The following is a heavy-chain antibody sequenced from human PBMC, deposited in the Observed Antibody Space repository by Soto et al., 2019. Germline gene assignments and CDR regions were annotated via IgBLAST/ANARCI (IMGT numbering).Heavy chain of an antibody. V-gene: IGHV4-4*02. J-gene: IGHJ5*02. D-gene: IGHD2-15*01. Sequence: SETLSLTCAVSGGSVSGDDWWSWVRQPPEKGLEWIGEIYQSGTTNYNPSLNSRVTISLDKSKNQLSLKLTSLTAADSAVYYCARGSGWRVDPWGQGTLVTESS. CDR2: IYQSGTT. CDR1: GGSVSGDDW. CDR3: ARGSGWRVDP.